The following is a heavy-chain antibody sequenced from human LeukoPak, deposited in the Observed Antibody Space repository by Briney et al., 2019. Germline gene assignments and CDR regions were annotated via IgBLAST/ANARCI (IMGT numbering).Heavy chain of an antibody. Sequence: GESLKISCRASGYSFPMYWIGWVRQMPGRGLEWMGIIYLGDSDTRYSPSFQGQVTISVDESINSVYLQWSSLQASDTAIYYCARQDSGSYFQYSDYWGQGTQVTVSS. V-gene: IGHV5-51*01. CDR2: IYLGDSDT. CDR1: GYSFPMYW. CDR3: ARQDSGSYFQYSDY. J-gene: IGHJ4*02. D-gene: IGHD1-26*01.